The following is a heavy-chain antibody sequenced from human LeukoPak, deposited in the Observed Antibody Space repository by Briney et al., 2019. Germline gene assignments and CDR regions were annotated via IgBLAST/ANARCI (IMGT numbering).Heavy chain of an antibody. CDR1: GFTFNTYN. V-gene: IGHV3-21*01. CDR3: GRVWMPAAAPDV. D-gene: IGHD6-13*01. J-gene: IGHJ6*02. CDR2: IDSSSSYI. Sequence: GSLRLSCAASGFTFNTYNMQWVRQAPGKGLEWVSSIDSSSSYIYYADSVKGRFTISRDNAKNSLYLQMNSLRAEDTAVYYCGRVWMPAAAPDVWDQGTTVTVS.